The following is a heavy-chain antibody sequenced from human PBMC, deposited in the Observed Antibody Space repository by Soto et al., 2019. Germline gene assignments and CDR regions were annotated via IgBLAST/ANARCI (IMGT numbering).Heavy chain of an antibody. J-gene: IGHJ3*02. V-gene: IGHV4-31*03. CDR2: IYYSGST. CDR1: GGSVSTGDYY. D-gene: IGHD3-16*01. CDR3: ASWVLGERGAFDI. Sequence: SETLSLTCTVSGGSVSTGDYYWSWIRQHPGKGLEWIGYIYYSGSTYYNPSLKSRVTISVDTSKNQFSLKLSSVTAADTAVYYCASWVLGERGAFDIWGQGTMVTVSS.